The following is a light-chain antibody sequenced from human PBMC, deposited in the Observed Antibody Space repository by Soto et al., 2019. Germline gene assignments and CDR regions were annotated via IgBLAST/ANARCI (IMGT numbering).Light chain of an antibody. Sequence: DMQMTQSPSSVSASVGDRVTITCRASQDINNRLAWFQQRPGRAPKYLIQAASILQSGFPSRFSGSGSGTDFNLTINSLQPEDLATYYCLQVKSFPRTFGQGTKVELK. CDR2: AAS. CDR1: QDINNR. J-gene: IGKJ1*01. CDR3: LQVKSFPRT. V-gene: IGKV1-12*01.